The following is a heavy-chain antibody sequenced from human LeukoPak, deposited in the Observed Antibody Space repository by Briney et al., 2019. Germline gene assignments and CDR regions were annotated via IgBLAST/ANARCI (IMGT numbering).Heavy chain of an antibody. V-gene: IGHV3-69-1*01. CDR1: GFTFSGSA. CDR2: ITSGDFV. Sequence: GGSLKLSCAASGFTFSGSAMHWVRQAPGKGLEWVSSITSGDFVYFADSLKGRFTISRDNAKSSLYLQMNSLRAEDTAVYYCARGGFNMVRGAIIPSNSYYYYTGIWGKGTTVTVSS. D-gene: IGHD3-10*01. J-gene: IGHJ6*03. CDR3: ARGGFNMVRGAIIPSNSYYYYTGI.